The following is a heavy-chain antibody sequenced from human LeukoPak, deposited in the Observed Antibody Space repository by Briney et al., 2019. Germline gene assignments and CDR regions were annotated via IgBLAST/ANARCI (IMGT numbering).Heavy chain of an antibody. Sequence: HSGGSLRLSCAASGFTFDDYAMHWVRQAPGKGLEWVSGISWNSGSIGYADSVKGRFIISRDNAENSLYLQMNSLRAEDTALYYCARDYEPQLGSGYDYVDYSNWFDPWGQGTLVTVSS. CDR2: ISWNSGSI. J-gene: IGHJ5*02. CDR3: ARDYEPQLGSGYDYVDYSNWFDP. D-gene: IGHD5-12*01. V-gene: IGHV3-9*01. CDR1: GFTFDDYA.